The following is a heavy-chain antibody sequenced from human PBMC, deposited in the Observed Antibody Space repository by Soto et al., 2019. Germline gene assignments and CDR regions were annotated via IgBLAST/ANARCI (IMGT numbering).Heavy chain of an antibody. D-gene: IGHD6-19*01. CDR1: GFMFSAYA. CDR2: ISYDGTNK. J-gene: IGHJ4*01. Sequence: GGSLRLSCAASGFMFSAYAMLWVRQAPGKGLEWVAAISYDGTNKYYADSIKGRFTISRDNSANTLFLQVNSLRREDTAMYYCARDPSPYTSGWYGTDFWGHGTLVTVSS. V-gene: IGHV3-30*04. CDR3: ARDPSPYTSGWYGTDF.